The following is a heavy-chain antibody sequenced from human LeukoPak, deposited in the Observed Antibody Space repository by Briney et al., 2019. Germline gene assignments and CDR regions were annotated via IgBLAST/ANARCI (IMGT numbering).Heavy chain of an antibody. CDR1: GGSFSGYY. J-gene: IGHJ3*02. CDR2: INHSGST. CDR3: ERGWGMMAEEAFDI. D-gene: IGHD2-8*01. Sequence: SETLSLTCAVYGGSFSGYYWSWIRQPPGKGLEWIGEINHSGSTNYNPSLKSRVTISVDTSKNQFSLKLSSVTAADTAVYYCERGWGMMAEEAFDIWGQGTMVTVSS. V-gene: IGHV4-34*01.